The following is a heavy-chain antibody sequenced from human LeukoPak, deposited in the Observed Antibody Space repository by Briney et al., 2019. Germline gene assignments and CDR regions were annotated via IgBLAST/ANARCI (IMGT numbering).Heavy chain of an antibody. Sequence: SVKVSCKASGGTFSNYAISWVRQAPGQGLEWMGRIIPIFGTANYAQKFQGRVTITTDESTSTAYMELSSLRPEDTAVYYCARDLARKSPSWYPPLDWGQGTLVTVSS. D-gene: IGHD6-13*01. CDR1: GGTFSNYA. CDR2: IIPIFGTA. CDR3: ARDLARKSPSWYPPLD. V-gene: IGHV1-69*05. J-gene: IGHJ4*02.